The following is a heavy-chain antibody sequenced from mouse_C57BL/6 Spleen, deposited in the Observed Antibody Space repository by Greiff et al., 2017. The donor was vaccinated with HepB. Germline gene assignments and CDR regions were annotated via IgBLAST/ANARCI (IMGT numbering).Heavy chain of an antibody. CDR1: GFSLTSYG. V-gene: IGHV2-5*01. CDR3: AKSFTTVVEQGYFDV. J-gene: IGHJ1*03. Sequence: VHLVESGPGLVQPSQSLSITCTVSGFSLTSYGVHWVRQSPGKGLEWLGVIWRGGSTDYNAAFMSRLSITKDNSKSQVFFKMNSLQADDTAIYYCAKSFTTVVEQGYFDVWGTGTTVTVSS. D-gene: IGHD1-1*01. CDR2: IWRGGST.